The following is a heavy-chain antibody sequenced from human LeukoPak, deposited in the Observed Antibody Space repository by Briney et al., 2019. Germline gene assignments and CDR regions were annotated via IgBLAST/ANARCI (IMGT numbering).Heavy chain of an antibody. V-gene: IGHV4-38-2*01. CDR3: ARLGRFCSGSTCYPANFGN. CDR1: GYSISSGYY. D-gene: IGHD2-15*01. J-gene: IGHJ4*02. Sequence: PSETLSLTXVVSGYSISSGYYWGWIRQPPGKGLEWIGSISHSADTYYNPSLRSRVTISEDTSKNLFSLNLSSVTAADTAVYYCARLGRFCSGSTCYPANFGNWGQGTLVTVSS. CDR2: ISHSADT.